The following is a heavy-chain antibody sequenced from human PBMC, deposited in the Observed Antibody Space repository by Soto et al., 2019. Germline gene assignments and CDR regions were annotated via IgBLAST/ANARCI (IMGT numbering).Heavy chain of an antibody. CDR1: GYTLTELS. CDR2: FDPEDGET. J-gene: IGHJ4*02. CDR3: ATGGPMTTVTSIDY. D-gene: IGHD4-17*01. V-gene: IGHV1-24*01. Sequence: ASVKVSCKVSGYTLTELSMHWVRQAPGKGLEWMGGFDPEDGETIYAQKFQGRVTMTEDTSTDTAYMELSSLRSEDTAVYYYATGGPMTTVTSIDYWGQGTLVTVSS.